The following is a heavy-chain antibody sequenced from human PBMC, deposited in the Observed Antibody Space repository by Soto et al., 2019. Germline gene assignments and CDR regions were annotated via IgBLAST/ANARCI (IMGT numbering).Heavy chain of an antibody. CDR1: GYSFTSYW. D-gene: IGHD6-19*01. V-gene: IGHV5-51*01. J-gene: IGHJ6*03. CDR2: IYPGDSDT. CDR3: ASNVAATMDYYYMDV. Sequence: GESLKISCKGSGYSFTSYWIGWVRQMPGKGLEWMGIIYPGDSDTRYSPSFQGQVTISADKSISTAYLQWSSLKASDTAMYYCASNVAATMDYYYMDVWGKGTTVTVSS.